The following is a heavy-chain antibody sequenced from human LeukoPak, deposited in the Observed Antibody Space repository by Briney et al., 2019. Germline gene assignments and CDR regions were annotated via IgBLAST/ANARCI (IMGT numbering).Heavy chain of an antibody. D-gene: IGHD3-22*01. CDR1: GFTFSSYS. V-gene: IGHV3-21*01. J-gene: IGHJ3*02. Sequence: PGGSLRLSCAASGFTFSSYSMNWVRQAPGKGLEWVSSISSGSSYIYYADSGKGRLTISRDNAKNSLYLQMNSLRDEDTAVYYCARENYDSSGYYSHDAFDIWGQGTMVTVSS. CDR2: ISSGSSYI. CDR3: ARENYDSSGYYSHDAFDI.